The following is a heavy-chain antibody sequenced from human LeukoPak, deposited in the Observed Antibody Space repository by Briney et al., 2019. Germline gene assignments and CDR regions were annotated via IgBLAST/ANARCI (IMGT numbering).Heavy chain of an antibody. D-gene: IGHD1-1*01. CDR1: GYTFTGYY. CDR3: ARGGYNGGGGGPYGMDV. J-gene: IGHJ6*02. V-gene: IGHV1-2*04. CDR2: INPNSGGT. Sequence: ASVKVSCKASGYTFTGYYMHWVRQAPGQGLEWMGWINPNSGGTNYAQKFQGWVTMTRDTSISTAYMELSRLRSDDTAVYYCARGGYNGGGGGPYGMDVWGQGTTVTVSS.